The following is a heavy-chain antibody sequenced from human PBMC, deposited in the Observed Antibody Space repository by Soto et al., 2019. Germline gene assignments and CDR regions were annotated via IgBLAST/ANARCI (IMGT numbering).Heavy chain of an antibody. V-gene: IGHV3-23*01. CDR3: TTSNGYFVD. CDR1: GLTFDSRG. J-gene: IGHJ4*02. Sequence: EVQLLESGGGLEQSGGSLRLSCAVSGLTFDSRGMSWVRQAPGKGLEWVSAIDGGVGSTYYADSVKGRFTISRDNSKNTLYLQMNSLRAEDTAIYYCTTSNGYFVDWGQGTLVTVSS. CDR2: IDGGVGST. D-gene: IGHD3-22*01.